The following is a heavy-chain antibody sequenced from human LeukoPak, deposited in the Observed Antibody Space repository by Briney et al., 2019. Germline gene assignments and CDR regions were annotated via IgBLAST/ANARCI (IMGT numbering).Heavy chain of an antibody. Sequence: SETLSLTCTVSGYSISSGYYWGWIRQPPGKGLEWIGSIYHSGSTYHNPSLKSRVTISVDTSKNQFSLKLSSVTAADTAVYYCARVIRDYDSSGYHKGDYFDYWGRGTLVTVSS. CDR3: ARVIRDYDSSGYHKGDYFDY. J-gene: IGHJ4*02. V-gene: IGHV4-38-2*02. D-gene: IGHD3-22*01. CDR1: GYSISSGYY. CDR2: IYHSGST.